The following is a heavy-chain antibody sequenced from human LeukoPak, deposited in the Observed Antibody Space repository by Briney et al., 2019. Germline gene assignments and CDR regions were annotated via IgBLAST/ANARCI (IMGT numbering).Heavy chain of an antibody. J-gene: IGHJ4*02. V-gene: IGHV3-74*01. CDR1: GFGFSVYW. D-gene: IGHD4-11*01. Sequence: PGGSLRLSCAASGFGFSVYWMHWVRQAPGKGLVWVAHINEDGTSASHADSVKGRFTISRDDSGNKVYLQMNSLRPEDTGVYYCAKDAQRGFDYSNSLEYWGQGTPVTVST. CDR3: AKDAQRGFDYSNSLEY. CDR2: INEDGTSA.